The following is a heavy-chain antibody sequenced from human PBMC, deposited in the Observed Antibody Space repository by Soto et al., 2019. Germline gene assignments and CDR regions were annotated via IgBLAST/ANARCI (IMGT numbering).Heavy chain of an antibody. CDR2: ISYDGSNK. V-gene: IGHV3-30*18. CDR1: GFTFSSYG. D-gene: IGHD6-19*01. CDR3: VKDGSSGWPYYYGLDV. Sequence: PGGSLRLSCAASGFTFSSYGMHWVRQAPGKGLEWVAVISYDGSNKYYADSVKGRFTISRDNSKNTLYLQMGSLRAEDTAVYYCVKDGSSGWPYYYGLDVWGQGTTVTVSS. J-gene: IGHJ6*02.